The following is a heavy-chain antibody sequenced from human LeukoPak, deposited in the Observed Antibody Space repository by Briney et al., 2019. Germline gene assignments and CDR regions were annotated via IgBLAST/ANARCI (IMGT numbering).Heavy chain of an antibody. V-gene: IGHV4-59*08. CDR3: ARHATGSYSVPWLDP. Sequence: SETLSLTCTVSGGSISSHYWSWIRQPPGKGLEWIGYISDSGSNVYNPSLKSRVTILGDTSKNQLSLKLSSVTAADTAVYYCARHATGSYSVPWLDPWGQGTLVTVSS. J-gene: IGHJ5*02. D-gene: IGHD3-10*01. CDR1: GGSISSHY. CDR2: ISDSGSN.